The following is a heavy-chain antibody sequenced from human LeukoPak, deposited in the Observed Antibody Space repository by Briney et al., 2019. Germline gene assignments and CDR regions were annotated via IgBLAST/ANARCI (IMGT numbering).Heavy chain of an antibody. D-gene: IGHD4-17*01. CDR3: ARQGGPYGDLDY. V-gene: IGHV4-39*01. J-gene: IGHJ4*02. CDR1: GVSSSSSSKY. Sequence: SETLSLTCTVSGVSSSSSSKYWHWIRQPPGKGLEWIGSIYYSGSTYYNPSLKSRVTISVDTSKNQFSLKLSSVTAADTAVYYCARQGGPYGDLDYWGQGTLVTVSS. CDR2: IYYSGST.